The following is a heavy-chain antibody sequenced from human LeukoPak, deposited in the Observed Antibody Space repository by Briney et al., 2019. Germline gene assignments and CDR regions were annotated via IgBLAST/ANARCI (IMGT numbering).Heavy chain of an antibody. CDR2: IKSKTDGGTT. Sequence: GGSLRLSCAASGFTFSNYWMSWVRQAPGKGLEWVGRIKSKTDGGTTDYAAPVKGRFTISRDDSKNTLYLQMNSLKTEDTAVYYCTTGNPTVVTSPFDYWGQGTLVTVSS. CDR1: GFTFSNYW. D-gene: IGHD4-23*01. J-gene: IGHJ4*02. V-gene: IGHV3-15*01. CDR3: TTGNPTVVTSPFDY.